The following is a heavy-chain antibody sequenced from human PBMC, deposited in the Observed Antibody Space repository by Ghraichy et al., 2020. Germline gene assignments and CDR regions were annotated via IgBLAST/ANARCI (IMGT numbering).Heavy chain of an antibody. CDR3: AKGDLTDRQGVIIRGY. Sequence: GGSLRLSCAASGFTFSSYAMSWVRQAPGKGLEWVSAISGSGGSTYYADSVKGRFTISRDNSKNTLYLQMNSLRAEDTAVYYCAKGDLTDRQGVIIRGYWGQGTLVTVSS. D-gene: IGHD3-10*01. CDR2: ISGSGGST. CDR1: GFTFSSYA. V-gene: IGHV3-23*01. J-gene: IGHJ4*02.